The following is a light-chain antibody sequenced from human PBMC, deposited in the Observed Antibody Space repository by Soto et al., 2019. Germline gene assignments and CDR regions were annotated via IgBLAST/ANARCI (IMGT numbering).Light chain of an antibody. CDR1: SSNIGSNY. CDR2: RNN. CDR3: AAWDDSLSDVV. Sequence: QSVLTQPPSASGTPGQRVTISWSGSSSNIGSNYVYWYQQLPGTAPKLLIYRNNQRPSGVPDRFSGSMSGTSASLAISVLRSEDEADYYCAAWDDSLSDVVFGGGTKLTGL. J-gene: IGLJ2*01. V-gene: IGLV1-47*01.